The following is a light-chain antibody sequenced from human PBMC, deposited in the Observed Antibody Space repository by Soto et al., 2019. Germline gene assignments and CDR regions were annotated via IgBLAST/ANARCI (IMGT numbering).Light chain of an antibody. V-gene: IGKV1-5*03. CDR1: QSIAFW. Sequence: DIPMTQSPSTLSASVGDRVTITCRASQSIAFWLAWYQQKPGKAPNLLISKASSLESGVPSRFSGSGSGTEFTLTISSLQPDDFGTYYCQQYNSSPLTFGGGTKVEI. J-gene: IGKJ4*01. CDR3: QQYNSSPLT. CDR2: KAS.